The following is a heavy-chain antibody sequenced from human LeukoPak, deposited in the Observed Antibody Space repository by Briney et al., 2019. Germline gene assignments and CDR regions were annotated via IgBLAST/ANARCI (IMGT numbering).Heavy chain of an antibody. V-gene: IGHV3-53*01. CDR2: IYSGGST. Sequence: PGGSLRLSCAASGFTVSSNCMSWVRQAPGKGLEWISVIYSGGSTYYADSVKGRFTISRDNSKNTLYLQMNSLRAEDTAVYYCARDRLHGPYDYYYMDVWGKGTTVTVSS. CDR3: ARDRLHGPYDYYYMDV. J-gene: IGHJ6*03. CDR1: GFTVSSNC. D-gene: IGHD3-16*01.